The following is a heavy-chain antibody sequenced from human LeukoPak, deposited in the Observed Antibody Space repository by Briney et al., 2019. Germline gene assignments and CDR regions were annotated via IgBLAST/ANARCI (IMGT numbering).Heavy chain of an antibody. CDR3: AKGPGYDFWSGIDY. J-gene: IGHJ4*02. V-gene: IGHV3-9*01. D-gene: IGHD3-3*01. CDR1: GFTFDDYA. CDR2: ISWNSGGI. Sequence: GGSLRLSCAASGFTFDDYAMHWVRQAPGKGLEWVSGISWNSGGIGYADSVKGRFTISRDNAKNSLYLQMNSLRAEDTALYYCAKGPGYDFWSGIDYWGQGTLVTVSS.